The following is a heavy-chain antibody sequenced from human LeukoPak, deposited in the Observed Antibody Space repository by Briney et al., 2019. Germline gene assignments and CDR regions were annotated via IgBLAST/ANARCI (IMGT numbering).Heavy chain of an antibody. CDR3: AKEYGGSTQGAFDL. V-gene: IGHV3-53*01. CDR1: GFTVSSNY. D-gene: IGHD3-16*01. J-gene: IGHJ3*01. CDR2: LHSGGIT. Sequence: GGSLRLSCAASGFTVSSNYMTWVRQAPGKGLGWVSVLHSGGITYYADSVKGRFTISRDNSKNTLYLQMNSLRAEDTAVYYCAKEYGGSTQGAFDLWGQGTMVTVSS.